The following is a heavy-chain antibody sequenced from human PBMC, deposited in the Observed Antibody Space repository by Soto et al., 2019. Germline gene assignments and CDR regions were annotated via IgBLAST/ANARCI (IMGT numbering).Heavy chain of an antibody. Sequence: QVQLVESGGGVVQPGKSLSLSCAASRFTFTNYAFHWVRQAPGKGLEWVALISYDGDHKYYADSVKGRFTISRDNLKKTLYLKINSLRTEATAVYYCARALGGLGYDGMDVWGQGTTVTVSS. J-gene: IGHJ6*02. CDR3: ARALGGLGYDGMDV. CDR1: RFTFTNYA. D-gene: IGHD3-16*01. CDR2: ISYDGDHK. V-gene: IGHV3-30-3*01.